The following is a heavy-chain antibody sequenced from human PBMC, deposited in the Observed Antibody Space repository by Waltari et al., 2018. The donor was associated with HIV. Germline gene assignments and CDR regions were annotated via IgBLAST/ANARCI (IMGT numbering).Heavy chain of an antibody. D-gene: IGHD3-22*01. CDR3: ARGIDDSTGYMKNGFDY. J-gene: IGHJ4*02. V-gene: IGHV4-61*02. CDR1: GGSISSGYYY. CDR2: IFGSGGT. Sequence: QVQLQESGPGLVKPSQTLSLTCTVSGGSISSGYYYWSWIRQPAGKGLEWIGRIFGSGGTNYNPSLKSRVTISVDTSKNQFSLRLSSLTAADTAVYFCARGIDDSTGYMKNGFDYWGQGTLVTVSS.